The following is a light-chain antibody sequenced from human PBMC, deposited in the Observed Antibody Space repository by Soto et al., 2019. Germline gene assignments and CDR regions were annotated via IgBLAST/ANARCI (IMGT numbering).Light chain of an antibody. V-gene: IGLV2-8*01. CDR1: SSDIGNYNS. CDR2: EVT. CDR3: KSYLESSILYV. Sequence: QSALTQPPSASGSPGQSVTISCTGTSSDIGNYNSVSWYQQHPGKAPKLMIYEVTKRPSGVPDRFSGSKSGNTASLTVSGLQAEDEADYYCKSYLESSILYVFGTGTKVTVL. J-gene: IGLJ1*01.